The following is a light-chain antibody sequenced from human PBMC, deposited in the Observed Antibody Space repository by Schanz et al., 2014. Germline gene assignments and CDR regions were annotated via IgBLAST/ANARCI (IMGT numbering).Light chain of an antibody. CDR2: EVT. CDR3: TTYTNTVV. CDR1: SSDIGSYNR. V-gene: IGLV2-18*02. Sequence: QSALTQPASVSGSPGQSITISCTGTSSDIGSYNRVSWYQQPPGAAPKLIIYEVTYRPSGVPDRFSGSKSGSTASLTISGLQAEDEADYYCTTYTNTVVFGGGTKLTVL. J-gene: IGLJ2*01.